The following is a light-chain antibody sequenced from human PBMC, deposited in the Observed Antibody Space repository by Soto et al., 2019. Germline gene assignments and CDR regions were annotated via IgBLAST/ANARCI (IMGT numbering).Light chain of an antibody. CDR2: QTS. J-gene: IGKJ5*01. V-gene: IGKV3-20*01. CDR1: QSVSSN. Sequence: EIVMTQSPATLSVSPGEIATLSFSASQSVSSNLAWYQQKPGQAPRLLIYQTSIRAAGIPARFSASGSGTDFTLTISRLEPEDFAVYYCQQYGSSPITFGQGTRLEIK. CDR3: QQYGSSPIT.